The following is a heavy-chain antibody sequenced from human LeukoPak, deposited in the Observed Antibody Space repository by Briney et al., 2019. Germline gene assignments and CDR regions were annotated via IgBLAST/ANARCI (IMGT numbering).Heavy chain of an antibody. V-gene: IGHV3-23*01. CDR1: GFTFSYNA. CDR3: AKGSHFAN. CDR2: ISRTTGTT. J-gene: IGHJ4*02. Sequence: PGGSLRLSCAASGFTFSYNAMSWLRQAPGEGLELVSSISRTTGTTYYADSVKGQFTISRDNSKNTVSLQVNSLRAEDTAVYYCAKGSHFANCGQGTLVTVSS.